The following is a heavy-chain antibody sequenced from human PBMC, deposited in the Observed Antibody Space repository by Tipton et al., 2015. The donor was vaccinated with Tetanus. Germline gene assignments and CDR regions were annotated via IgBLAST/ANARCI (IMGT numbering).Heavy chain of an antibody. V-gene: IGHV4-59*12. CDR3: VRGRGLGAYSYGFEY. Sequence: TLSLTCTISGGSISRYYWAWIRQTPGKGLEWLAYISDSGLSNSNYFLKSRITISRDTSRNQFSLKLTSVTAADTAVYYCVRGRGLGAYSYGFEYWGQGALVTVSS. CDR1: GGSISRYY. D-gene: IGHD5-18*01. J-gene: IGHJ4*02. CDR2: ISDSGLS.